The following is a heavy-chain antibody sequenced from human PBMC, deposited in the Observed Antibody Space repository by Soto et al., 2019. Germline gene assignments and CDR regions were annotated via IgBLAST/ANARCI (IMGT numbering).Heavy chain of an antibody. J-gene: IGHJ4*02. V-gene: IGHV3-48*01. CDR2: ISGSGTTI. D-gene: IGHD3-22*01. Sequence: EVHLVESGGGLVQPGGSLRLSCAASGFIFSSYAINWVRQAPGKGLEWVSYISGSGTTIYYADSVKGRFTISRDYAKNSLYLQMSSLRAEATAVYYCASFSRMTDGYYWGQGTLVTVSS. CDR1: GFIFSSYA. CDR3: ASFSRMTDGYY.